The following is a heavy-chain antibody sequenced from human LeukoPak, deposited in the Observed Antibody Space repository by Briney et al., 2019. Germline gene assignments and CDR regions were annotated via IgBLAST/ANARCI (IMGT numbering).Heavy chain of an antibody. D-gene: IGHD3-10*01. CDR3: GREGDGSGSYYRDFDY. J-gene: IGHJ4*02. CDR1: GYTFTSYG. V-gene: IGHV1-18*01. Sequence: ASVKVSCKASGYTFTSYGISWVRQAPGQGLEWMGWISTYNGNTNYAQKLQGRVTMTTDTSTSTAYMELRSLRSDDTAVYCWGREGDGSGSYYRDFDYWGQGTLVTVSS. CDR2: ISTYNGNT.